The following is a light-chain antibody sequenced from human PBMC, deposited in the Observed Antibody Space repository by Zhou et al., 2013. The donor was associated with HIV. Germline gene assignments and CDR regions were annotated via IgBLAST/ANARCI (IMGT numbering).Light chain of an antibody. CDR1: QSVSSN. J-gene: IGKJ1*01. CDR2: GAS. Sequence: EIVMTQSPATLSVSPGERATLSCRASQSVSSNLAWYQQKPGQAPRLLIYGASIRATGIPARFSGSGSGTEFTLTISSLQSEDSAFYYCQQYNNWPPWTFGQGTKVEIK. CDR3: QQYNNWPPWT. V-gene: IGKV3-15*01.